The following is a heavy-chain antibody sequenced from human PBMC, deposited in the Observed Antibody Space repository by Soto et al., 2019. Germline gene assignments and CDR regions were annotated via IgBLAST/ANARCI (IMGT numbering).Heavy chain of an antibody. J-gene: IGHJ4*02. Sequence: SETLSLTCTVSGGSISSGGYYWSWIRQHPGRGLEWIGYIYYSGSTYYNPSLKSRVTISVDTSKNQFSLKLSSVTAADTAVYYCARTPYSSTCFDYWGQGTLVTVS. CDR3: ARTPYSSTCFDY. D-gene: IGHD6-13*01. CDR2: IYYSGST. V-gene: IGHV4-31*03. CDR1: GGSISSGGYY.